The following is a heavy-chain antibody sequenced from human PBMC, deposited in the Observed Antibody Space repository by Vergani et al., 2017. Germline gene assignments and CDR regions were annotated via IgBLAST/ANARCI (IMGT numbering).Heavy chain of an antibody. CDR2: IYHSGST. D-gene: IGHD4-23*01. CDR3: ARGGGYGGNSGFDY. Sequence: QLQLQESGSGLVKPSQTLSLTCAVSGGSISSGGYSWSWIRQPPGKGLEWIGYIYHSGSTYYNPSLKSRVTISVDRSKNQFSLKLSSVTAADTAVHYCARGGGYGGNSGFDYWGQGTLVTVSS. V-gene: IGHV4-30-2*01. CDR1: GGSISSGGYS. J-gene: IGHJ4*02.